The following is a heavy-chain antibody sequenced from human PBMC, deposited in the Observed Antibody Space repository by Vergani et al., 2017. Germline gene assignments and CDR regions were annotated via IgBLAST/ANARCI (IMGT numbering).Heavy chain of an antibody. V-gene: IGHV4-39*01. J-gene: IGHJ6*02. CDR1: GGSISSSSHF. CDR3: ARHDSGHYDASYYGLVV. D-gene: IGHD3-16*01. CDR2: IYYTGSA. Sequence: QLQLHKSGPGLVKPSETLSLTCTLSGGSISSSSHFWGWLRQTPGKGLEWIGSIYYTGSAYYNPSLKSRVSISVVASKNQFSLKLSSVTAADSAGYYCARHDSGHYDASYYGLVVWGQGTTVTVSS.